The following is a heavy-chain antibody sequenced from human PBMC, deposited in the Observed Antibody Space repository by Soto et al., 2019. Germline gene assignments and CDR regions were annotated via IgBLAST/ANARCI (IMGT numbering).Heavy chain of an antibody. V-gene: IGHV3-7*01. Sequence: GGSLRLSCAASGFTFSSYWMSWVRQAPGKGLEWVANIKQDGSEKYYVDSVKGRFTISRDNAKNSLYLQMNSLRAEDTAVYYCARDFGYSGYDLDYWGQGTLVTVSS. D-gene: IGHD5-12*01. CDR2: IKQDGSEK. CDR1: GFTFSSYW. CDR3: ARDFGYSGYDLDY. J-gene: IGHJ4*02.